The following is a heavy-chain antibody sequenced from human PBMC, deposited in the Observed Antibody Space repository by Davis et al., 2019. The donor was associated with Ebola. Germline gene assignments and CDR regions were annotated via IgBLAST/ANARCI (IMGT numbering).Heavy chain of an antibody. V-gene: IGHV4-31*03. D-gene: IGHD2-15*01. CDR2: ISYSGYT. J-gene: IGHJ3*01. CDR3: ARGGFCYTSTCSPSSDAFDV. Sequence: SETLSLTCTVSGGSINSGGFFWTWLRQHPVRGLEWIGYISYSGYTYYNPSLKSRLSMSTDTSKNQFSLNLSSVTAADTAVYYCARGGFCYTSTCSPSSDAFDVWGQGTMVTVSS. CDR1: GGSINSGGFF.